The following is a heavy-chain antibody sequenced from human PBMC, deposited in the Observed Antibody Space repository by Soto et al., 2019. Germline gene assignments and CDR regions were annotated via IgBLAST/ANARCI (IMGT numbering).Heavy chain of an antibody. J-gene: IGHJ1*01. D-gene: IGHD2-8*02. V-gene: IGHV6-1*01. CDR2: TFYRSKWHN. CDR1: GDSVSSNNAA. Sequence: SQTLSLTCAISGDSVSSNNAARNWIRQSPSRGLEWLGRTFYRSKWHNDYALSEKSRITINPDTSKNQFSLQLKSVTPEDTAVHLCAGQRWWMVFWGQGILVTVSS. CDR3: AGQRWWMVF.